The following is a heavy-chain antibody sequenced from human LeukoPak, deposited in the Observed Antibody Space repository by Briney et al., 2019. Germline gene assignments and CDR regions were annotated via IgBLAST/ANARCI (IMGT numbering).Heavy chain of an antibody. V-gene: IGHV1-2*02. CDR2: INPNSGGT. Sequence: ASVKVSCKASGYTFTCYYMHWVRQAPGQGREGMGWINPNSGGTNYAQKFQGRVTMTRDTSISTAYMELSRLRSDDTAVYYCARDPITMVRGVTRGWFDPWGQGTLVTVSS. CDR3: ARDPITMVRGVTRGWFDP. D-gene: IGHD3-10*01. J-gene: IGHJ5*02. CDR1: GYTFTCYY.